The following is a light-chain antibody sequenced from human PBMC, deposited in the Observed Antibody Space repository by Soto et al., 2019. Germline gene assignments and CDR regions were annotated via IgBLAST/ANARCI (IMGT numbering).Light chain of an antibody. CDR3: QQYNSYST. Sequence: DIQMTQSPFTLSASVGDRVTITCRASQSISTWLAWYQQKPGKAPKLLIYDASSLESGVPSRFSGSGSGTEFTLTISSLQPEDFASYYCQQYNSYSTFGQGTKVEIK. CDR1: QSISTW. V-gene: IGKV1-5*01. CDR2: DAS. J-gene: IGKJ1*01.